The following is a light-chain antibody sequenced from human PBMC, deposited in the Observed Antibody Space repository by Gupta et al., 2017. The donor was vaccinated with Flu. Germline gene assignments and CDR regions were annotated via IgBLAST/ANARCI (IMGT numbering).Light chain of an antibody. CDR3: QQRSNWQYS. J-gene: IGKJ2*03. V-gene: IGKV3D-11*01. CDR1: QGGSSY. Sequence: VLTQSPATLSLSPGGRATLSCRASQGGSSYLAWYQQKPGQAPRLLIYEASNRATGIPTRFSGSGPGTDFTLTISSLEPEDFAVYYCQQRSNWQYSFGQGTKLEIK. CDR2: EAS.